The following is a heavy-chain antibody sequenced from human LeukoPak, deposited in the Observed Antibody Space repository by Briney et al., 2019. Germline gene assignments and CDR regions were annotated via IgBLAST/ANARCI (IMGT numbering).Heavy chain of an antibody. CDR3: AKVDAVSSWGAY. D-gene: IGHD6-13*01. CDR2: ISGSGGST. J-gene: IGHJ4*02. CDR1: GFTFSIYA. V-gene: IGHV3-23*01. Sequence: GGSLRLSCAASGFTFSIYAMSWVRQAPGKGLEWVSAISGSGGSTYYADSVKGRFTISRDNSKNTLYLQMNSLRAEDTAVYYCAKVDAVSSWGAYWGQGTLVTVSS.